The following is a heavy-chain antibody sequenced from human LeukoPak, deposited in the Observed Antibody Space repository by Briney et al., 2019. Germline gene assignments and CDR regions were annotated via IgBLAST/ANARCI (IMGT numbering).Heavy chain of an antibody. CDR1: GYTFTSYD. J-gene: IGHJ4*02. V-gene: IGHV1-8*01. CDR3: ARDGVSSSSADFDY. D-gene: IGHD6-6*01. CDR2: MNPNSGNT. Sequence: ASVKVSCKASGYTFTSYDINWVRQATGQGLEWMGWMNPNSGNTGYAQKFQGRVTMTRNTSISTAYMELGSLRSEDTAVYYCARDGVSSSSADFDYWGQGTLVTVSS.